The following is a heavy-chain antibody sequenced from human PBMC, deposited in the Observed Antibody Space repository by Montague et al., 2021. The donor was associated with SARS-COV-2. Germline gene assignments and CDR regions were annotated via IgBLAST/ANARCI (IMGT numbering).Heavy chain of an antibody. CDR2: IFYKGNT. CDR1: GGSLNKHY. V-gene: IGHV4-59*11. CDR3: ARSISSSGARDN. J-gene: IGHJ4*02. D-gene: IGHD3-22*01. Sequence: SETLSLTCTVSGGSLNKHYWSWVRKAPGKELEWLGNIFYKGNTNYNVXLWGRVSMSLDTPQNQFSPRLTSLTAADTAVYYCARSISSSGARDNWGQGILVTVS.